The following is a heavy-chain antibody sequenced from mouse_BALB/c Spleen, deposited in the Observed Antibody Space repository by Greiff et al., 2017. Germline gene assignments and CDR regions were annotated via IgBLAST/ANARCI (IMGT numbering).Heavy chain of an antibody. J-gene: IGHJ4*01. V-gene: IGHV1-87*01. CDR2: IYPGDGDT. D-gene: IGHD2-4*01. Sequence: VQLQQSGAELARPGASVKLSCKASGYTFTSYWMQWVKQRPGQGLEWIGAIYPGDGDTRYTQKFKGKATLTADKSSSTAYMQLSSLASEDSAVYYCARGLRRDAMDYWGQGTSVTVSS. CDR1: GYTFTSYW. CDR3: ARGLRRDAMDY.